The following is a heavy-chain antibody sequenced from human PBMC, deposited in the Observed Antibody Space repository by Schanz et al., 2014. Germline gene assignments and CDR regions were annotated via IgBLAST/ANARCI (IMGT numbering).Heavy chain of an antibody. Sequence: QVQLVQSGAEVKKPGASVKVSCKASGYTFTSYSIHWVRQAPGRRLEWMGWINTASGNTRYSEAFQGRVTLTTDTSTSTAYMELRNLRSDDTAVYYCARAKRFGDMDVWGQGTMVTVSS. J-gene: IGHJ3*01. CDR2: INTASGNT. D-gene: IGHD3-10*01. CDR3: ARAKRFGDMDV. V-gene: IGHV1-3*04. CDR1: GYTFTSYS.